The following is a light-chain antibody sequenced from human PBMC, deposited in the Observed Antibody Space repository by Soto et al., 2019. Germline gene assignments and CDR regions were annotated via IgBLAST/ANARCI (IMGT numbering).Light chain of an antibody. CDR1: QSVNSN. V-gene: IGKV3-15*01. J-gene: IGKJ1*01. Sequence: EIVMTQSPATLSVSPGERATLSCRASQSVNSNLAWYQQKPGQAPRLLIYGASSRATGIPASFSGSGSGTEFTLTITSLQSEDFAVYYCQQYNSWPRTFGQGTKVEIK. CDR2: GAS. CDR3: QQYNSWPRT.